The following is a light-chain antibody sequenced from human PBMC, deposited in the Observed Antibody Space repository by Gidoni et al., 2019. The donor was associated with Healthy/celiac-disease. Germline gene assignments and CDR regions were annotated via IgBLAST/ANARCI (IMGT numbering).Light chain of an antibody. CDR1: PGMSSY. CDR3: QQLNSYPSIT. V-gene: IGKV1-9*01. J-gene: IGKJ5*01. Sequence: DIQLTQSPSFLSASVRDRVSITCRDIPGMSSYVAWYQEKPGKAPKLLIYAASTLQSGVPSRFSGSGSGTEFTLTISSLQPEDFATYYCQQLNSYPSITFGQGTRLEIK. CDR2: AAS.